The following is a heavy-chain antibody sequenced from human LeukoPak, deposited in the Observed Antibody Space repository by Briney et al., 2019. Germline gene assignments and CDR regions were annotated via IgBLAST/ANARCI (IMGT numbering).Heavy chain of an antibody. CDR3: ARGYLIAVAGPVDY. CDR1: GFTFDDYA. D-gene: IGHD6-19*01. J-gene: IGHJ4*02. Sequence: GGSLRLSCAASGFTFDDYAMHWVRQAPGKGLEWVSGISWNSGSIGYADSVKGRFTISRDNAKNSLYLQMNNLRAEDTDLYYCARGYLIAVAGPVDYWGQGTLVTVSS. CDR2: ISWNSGSI. V-gene: IGHV3-9*01.